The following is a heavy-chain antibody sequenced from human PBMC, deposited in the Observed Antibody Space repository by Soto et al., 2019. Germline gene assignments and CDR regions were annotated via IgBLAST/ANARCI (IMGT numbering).Heavy chain of an antibody. J-gene: IGHJ4*02. CDR2: STSSGSST. V-gene: IGHV3-23*01. D-gene: IGHD5-12*01. CDR1: GFIFSDYA. CDR3: AKGVEGYVVSSFGS. Sequence: EVQLLESGGGGVQPGGSLRLSCAASGFIFSDYAMTWVRQTPGKGLEWVSASTSSGSSTYFADSLKGRITIFRDNSKNTLSLQMDSLRVVQTGIYYCAKGVEGYVVSSFGSWNQGALVTVSS.